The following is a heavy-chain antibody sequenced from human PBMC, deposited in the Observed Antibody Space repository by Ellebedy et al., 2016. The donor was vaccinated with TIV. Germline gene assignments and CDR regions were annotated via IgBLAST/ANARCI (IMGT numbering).Heavy chain of an antibody. CDR1: GFTFNDYY. J-gene: IGHJ4*02. D-gene: IGHD3-22*01. Sequence: GESLKISXSGSGFTFNDYYMAWIRRAPGKSLEWISYISGTGKTIYYADSVKGRFTISRDNSKSSLYLQMDSLRTEDTALYYCARDNSGSIDYWGQGTLVTVSS. CDR3: ARDNSGSIDY. CDR2: ISGTGKTI. V-gene: IGHV3-11*01.